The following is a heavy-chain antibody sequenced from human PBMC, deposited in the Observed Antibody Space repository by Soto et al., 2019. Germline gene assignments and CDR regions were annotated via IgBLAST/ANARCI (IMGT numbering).Heavy chain of an antibody. J-gene: IGHJ4*02. CDR1: GFTFSSYW. D-gene: IGHD3-3*01. CDR2: IKQDGSEK. Sequence: GSLRLSCAASGFTFSSYWMSWVRQAPGKGLEWVANIKQDGSEKYYVDSVKGRFTISRDNAKNSLYLQMNSLRAEDTAVYYCARDYDFWSGYPYYFDYWGQGTLVTVSS. V-gene: IGHV3-7*01. CDR3: ARDYDFWSGYPYYFDY.